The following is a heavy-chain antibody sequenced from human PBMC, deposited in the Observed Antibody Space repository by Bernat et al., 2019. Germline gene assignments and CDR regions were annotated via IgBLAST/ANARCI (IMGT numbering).Heavy chain of an antibody. Sequence: QVQLVESGGGVVQPGRSLRLSCAASGFTFSSYAMHWVRQAPGKGLEWVAVISYDGSNKYYADSVKGRFTISRDNSKNTLYLQMNSLRAEDTAVYYCARSRYDGYYDVCSGYRYYFDYWGQGTLVTVSS. CDR3: ARSRYDGYYDVCSGYRYYFDY. CDR2: ISYDGSNK. J-gene: IGHJ4*02. D-gene: IGHD3-3*01. CDR1: GFTFSSYA. V-gene: IGHV3-30*04.